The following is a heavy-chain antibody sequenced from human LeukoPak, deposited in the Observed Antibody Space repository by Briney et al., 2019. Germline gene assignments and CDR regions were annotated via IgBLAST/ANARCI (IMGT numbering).Heavy chain of an antibody. CDR1: GYTFTSYG. J-gene: IGHJ4*02. CDR3: ARVQASGYSYGYTFDY. Sequence: ASVKVSCKASGYTFTSYGISWVRQAPGQGLEWMGWISAYNVNTNYAQKLQGRVTMTTDTSTSTAYMELRSLRSDDTAVYYCARVQASGYSYGYTFDYWGQGTLVTVSS. D-gene: IGHD5-18*01. V-gene: IGHV1-18*01. CDR2: ISAYNVNT.